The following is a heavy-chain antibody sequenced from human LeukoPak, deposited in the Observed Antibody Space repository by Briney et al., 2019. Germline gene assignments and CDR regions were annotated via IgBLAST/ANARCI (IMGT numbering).Heavy chain of an antibody. CDR1: GFTFSTYW. Sequence: TGGSLRLSCAASGFTFSTYWMSWVRQAPGKGLEWVANIKQDGGDKYYVDSVRGRFTISRDNAKNSLYLQMNSLRAEDTAVYYCARCRGGWSRDSWGQGTLVTVSS. CDR3: ARCRGGWSRDS. D-gene: IGHD6-19*01. V-gene: IGHV3-7*01. J-gene: IGHJ4*02. CDR2: IKQDGGDK.